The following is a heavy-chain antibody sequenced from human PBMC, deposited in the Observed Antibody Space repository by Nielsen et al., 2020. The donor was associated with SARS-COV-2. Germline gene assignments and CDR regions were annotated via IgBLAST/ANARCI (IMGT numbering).Heavy chain of an antibody. Sequence: WIRQPPGKGLEWVANIKQDGSEKYYADSVKGRFTISRDNSKNTLYLQMNSLRAEDTAVYYCAKGLGYSYGRDWFDPWGQGTLVTVSS. D-gene: IGHD5-18*01. V-gene: IGHV3-7*01. CDR3: AKGLGYSYGRDWFDP. J-gene: IGHJ5*02. CDR2: IKQDGSEK.